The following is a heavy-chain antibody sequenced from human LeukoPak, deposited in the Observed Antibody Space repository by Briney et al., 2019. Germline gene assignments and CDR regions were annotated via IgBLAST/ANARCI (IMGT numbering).Heavy chain of an antibody. CDR2: FYAGGST. Sequence: PGGSLRLSCEASGFSVSTNYMSWVRQAPGEGLEWVSVFYAGGSTYYTDSVKGRFTISRDNAKNSLYLQMNSLRAEDTAVYYCARGGSYFDYWGQGTLVTVSS. D-gene: IGHD1-26*01. J-gene: IGHJ4*02. CDR1: GFSVSTNY. V-gene: IGHV3-66*01. CDR3: ARGGSYFDY.